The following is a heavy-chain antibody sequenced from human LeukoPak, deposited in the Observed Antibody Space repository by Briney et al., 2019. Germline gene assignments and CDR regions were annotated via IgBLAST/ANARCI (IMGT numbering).Heavy chain of an antibody. CDR2: IYTSGST. Sequence: SETLSLTCTVSGGSISSGGYYWSWIRQPAGKGLEWLGRIYTSGSTNYNPSLKSRVTMSVDTSKNQFSLKLSSVTAADTAVYYCASALSEVNYYYHYGMDVWGQGTTVTVSS. CDR1: GGSISSGGYY. CDR3: ASALSEVNYYYHYGMDV. V-gene: IGHV4-61*02. J-gene: IGHJ6*02.